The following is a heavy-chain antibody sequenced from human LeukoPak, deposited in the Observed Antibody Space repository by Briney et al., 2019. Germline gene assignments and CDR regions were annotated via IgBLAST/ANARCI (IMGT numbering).Heavy chain of an antibody. CDR1: GFTFSTYS. CDR2: ISSSSTYI. CDR3: ARDLSSSSAAYLHH. D-gene: IGHD6-6*01. V-gene: IGHV3-21*01. Sequence: GGSLRLSCAASGFTFSTYSMNWVRQAPGKGLEWVSSISSSSTYIYYADSVKGRFSISRDNAKNSLYLQMNSLRAEDTAVYYCARDLSSSSAAYLHHWGQGTLVTVSS. J-gene: IGHJ1*01.